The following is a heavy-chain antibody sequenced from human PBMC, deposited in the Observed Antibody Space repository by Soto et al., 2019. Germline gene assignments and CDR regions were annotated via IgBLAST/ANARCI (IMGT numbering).Heavy chain of an antibody. V-gene: IGHV1-3*01. CDR2: INAGNGNT. J-gene: IGHJ6*02. D-gene: IGHD2-2*01. CDR3: ARSPLTIYYYYGVDV. CDR1: GYTFTSYA. Sequence: GASVKVSCKASGYTFTSYAMHWVRQAPGQRLEWMGWINAGNGNTKYSQKFQGRVTITRDTSASTAYMELSSLRSEDTAVYYCARSPLTIYYYYGVDVWGQGTTVTVSS.